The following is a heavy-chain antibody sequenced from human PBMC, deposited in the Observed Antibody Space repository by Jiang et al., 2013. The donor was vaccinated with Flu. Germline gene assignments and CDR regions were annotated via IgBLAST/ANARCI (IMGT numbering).Heavy chain of an antibody. J-gene: IGHJ4*02. CDR3: ARDRRQQLATVFDY. CDR2: VYYSGST. D-gene: IGHD6-13*01. V-gene: IGHV4-59*01. Sequence: LLKPSETLSLTCTVSGDSISSYYWSWIRQPPGEGLEWIGYVYYSGSTNYNPSLKSRVTISVDTSKNQFSLKLSSVTAADTAVYYCARDRRQQLATVFDYWGQG. CDR1: GDSISSYY.